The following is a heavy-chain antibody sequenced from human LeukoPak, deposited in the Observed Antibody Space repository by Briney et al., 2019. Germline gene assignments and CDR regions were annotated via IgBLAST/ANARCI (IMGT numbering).Heavy chain of an antibody. V-gene: IGHV1-18*01. J-gene: IGHJ4*02. CDR1: GYTFTSYG. D-gene: IGHD3-3*01. CDR2: ISAYNGNT. Sequence: ASVKVSCKASGYTFTSYGIGWVRQAPGQGLEWMGWISAYNGNTNYAQKLQGRVTMTTDTSTSTAYMELRSLRSDDTAVYYCARDITIFGVVTTFDYWGQGTLVTVSS. CDR3: ARDITIFGVVTTFDY.